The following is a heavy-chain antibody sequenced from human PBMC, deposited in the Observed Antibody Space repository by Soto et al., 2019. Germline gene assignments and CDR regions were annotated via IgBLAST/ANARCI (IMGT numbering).Heavy chain of an antibody. D-gene: IGHD3-22*01. Sequence: LRLSCAASGFSFSSYAMSWVRQVPGKGLEWVSTISGSGGSTHYADSVKGRFTISRDNSKKTVNLQMNSLRAEDTAVYYCAKTYYYDSSGYWPDYWGQGTLVTVSS. V-gene: IGHV3-23*01. J-gene: IGHJ4*02. CDR1: GFSFSSYA. CDR3: AKTYYYDSSGYWPDY. CDR2: ISGSGGST.